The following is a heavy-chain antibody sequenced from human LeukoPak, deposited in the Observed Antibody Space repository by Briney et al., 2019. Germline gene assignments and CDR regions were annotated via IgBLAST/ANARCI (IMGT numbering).Heavy chain of an antibody. CDR2: ISCSTNYI. Sequence: PGGSLRLSCAASGFTFSSYSMNWVRQAPGKGLEWVSSISCSTNYIYYADSVKGRFTISRDNARNSLYLQMNSLRAEDTAVYYCARELCFGGRGARTTDFDYWGQGTLVTVSS. CDR1: GFTFSSYS. V-gene: IGHV3-21*01. CDR3: ARELCFGGRGARTTDFDY. J-gene: IGHJ4*02. D-gene: IGHD3-10*01.